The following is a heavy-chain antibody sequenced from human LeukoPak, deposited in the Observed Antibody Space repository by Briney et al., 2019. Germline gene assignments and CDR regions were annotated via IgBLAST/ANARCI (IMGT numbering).Heavy chain of an antibody. CDR3: ARELRRNSDFDYLDY. CDR1: GFTVSSKY. Sequence: GGSLRLSCAACGFTVSSKYMSWVRQAPGKGVEWGSVIYSGGSTYYADSVKGRFTISRDNSKNTLYLQMNSLRAEDTAVYYCARELRRNSDFDYLDYWGQGTLVTVSS. D-gene: IGHD1-26*01. J-gene: IGHJ4*02. CDR2: IYSGGST. V-gene: IGHV3-53*01.